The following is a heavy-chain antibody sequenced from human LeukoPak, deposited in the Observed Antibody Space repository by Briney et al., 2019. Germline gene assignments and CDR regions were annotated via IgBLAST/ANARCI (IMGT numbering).Heavy chain of an antibody. CDR1: GGSISSYY. Sequence: SETLSLTCTVSGGSISSYYWSWIRQPPGKGLEWIGYIYYSGSTNYNPSLKSRVTISVDTSKNQFSLKLSSVTAADTAVYYCASVQYGYGLYYFDYWGRGTLVTVSS. V-gene: IGHV4-59*01. J-gene: IGHJ4*02. CDR2: IYYSGST. CDR3: ASVQYGYGLYYFDY. D-gene: IGHD5-18*01.